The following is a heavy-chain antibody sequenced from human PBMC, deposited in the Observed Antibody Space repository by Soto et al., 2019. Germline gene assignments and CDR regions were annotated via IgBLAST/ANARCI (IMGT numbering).Heavy chain of an antibody. CDR2: INHSGST. D-gene: IGHD5-18*01. Sequence: SETLSLTCAVYCGSFSGYYWSWIRQPPGKGLEWIGEINHSGSTNYNPSLKSRVTISVDTSKNQFSLKLSSVTAADTAVYYCARGRGGYSYGRFDYWGQGTLVTVSS. J-gene: IGHJ4*02. CDR1: CGSFSGYY. V-gene: IGHV4-34*01. CDR3: ARGRGGYSYGRFDY.